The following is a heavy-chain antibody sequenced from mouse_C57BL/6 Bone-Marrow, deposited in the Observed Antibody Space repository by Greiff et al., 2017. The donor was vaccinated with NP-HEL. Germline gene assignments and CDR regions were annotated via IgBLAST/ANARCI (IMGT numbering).Heavy chain of an antibody. J-gene: IGHJ2*01. CDR1: GFTFSSYA. CDR2: ISDGGSYT. Sequence: EVQLQESGGGLVKPGGSLKLSCAASGFTFSSYAMSWVRQTPEKRLAWVATISDGGSYTYYPDNVKGRFTISRDNAKNNLYLQMSHLKSEDTAMYYCARDGASQLNYWGQGTTLTVSS. CDR3: ARDGASQLNY. V-gene: IGHV5-4*01.